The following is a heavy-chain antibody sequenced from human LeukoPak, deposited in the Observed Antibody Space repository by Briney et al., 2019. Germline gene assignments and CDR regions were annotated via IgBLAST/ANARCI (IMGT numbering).Heavy chain of an antibody. J-gene: IGHJ4*02. CDR2: ISSSSSYI. CDR1: GFTFSSYS. D-gene: IGHD4-11*01. V-gene: IGHV3-21*01. Sequence: PGGSLRLSCAASGFTFSSYSMNWVRQAPGKGLEWVSSISSSSSYIYYADSVKGRFTISRDNAKNSLYLQMNSLRAEDTAVYYCARGPATSTVTTLGYWGQGTLVTVSS. CDR3: ARGPATSTVTTLGY.